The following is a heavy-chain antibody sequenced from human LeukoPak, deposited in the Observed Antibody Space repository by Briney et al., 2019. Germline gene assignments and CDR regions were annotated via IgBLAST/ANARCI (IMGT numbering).Heavy chain of an antibody. CDR2: IYYSGST. CDR3: ARERSWGSIWFDY. J-gene: IGHJ4*02. D-gene: IGHD7-27*01. V-gene: IGHV4-59*01. CDR1: GGSISSYY. Sequence: SETLFLTCTVSGGSISSYYWSWIRQPPGKGLEWIGYIYYSGSTNYNPSLKSRVTISVDTSKNQFSLKLSSVTAADTAVYYCARERSWGSIWFDYWGQGTLVTVSS.